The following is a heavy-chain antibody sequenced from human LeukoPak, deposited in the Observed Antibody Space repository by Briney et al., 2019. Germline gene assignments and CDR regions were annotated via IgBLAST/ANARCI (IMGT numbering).Heavy chain of an antibody. Sequence: GGSLRLSCAASGFTFSNDWMSWVRQAPGKGLEWVANIKQDGSEKYYVDSVKGRFTISRDNAKNSLYLQMNSLRAEDTAVYYCARRRDGGFDYWGQGTQVTVSS. CDR3: ARRRDGGFDY. CDR1: GFTFSNDW. V-gene: IGHV3-7*01. CDR2: IKQDGSEK. D-gene: IGHD5-24*01. J-gene: IGHJ4*02.